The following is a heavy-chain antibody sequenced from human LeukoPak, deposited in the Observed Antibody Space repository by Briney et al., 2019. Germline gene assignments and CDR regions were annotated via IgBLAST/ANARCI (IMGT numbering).Heavy chain of an antibody. CDR3: ARIVVVPAAIGAPYYYGMDV. CDR1: GGSFSGYY. D-gene: IGHD2-2*01. CDR2: IKHSGST. Sequence: PSETLSLTCAAHGGSFSGYYWSWIRQPPGKGLEWIGEIKHSGSTNYNPSLKSRVTISVDTSKNQFSLKLSSVTAADTAVYYCARIVVVPAAIGAPYYYGMDVWGKGTTVTVSS. V-gene: IGHV4-34*01. J-gene: IGHJ6*04.